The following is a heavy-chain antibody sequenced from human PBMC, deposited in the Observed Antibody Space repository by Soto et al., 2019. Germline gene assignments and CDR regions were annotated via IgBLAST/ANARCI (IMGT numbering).Heavy chain of an antibody. Sequence: EVQPVESGGGLVQPGRSLRLSCAASGFVFEDYAMHWVRQAPGKGLEWVSSITWNSDSLAYTGSVKGRFTISRDNAKNALYLEMDSLRPEDTALYYCTKSRGVAGRPLEDWGQGTLVTVSS. CDR2: ITWNSDSL. D-gene: IGHD6-6*01. CDR1: GFVFEDYA. CDR3: TKSRGVAGRPLED. V-gene: IGHV3-9*01. J-gene: IGHJ4*02.